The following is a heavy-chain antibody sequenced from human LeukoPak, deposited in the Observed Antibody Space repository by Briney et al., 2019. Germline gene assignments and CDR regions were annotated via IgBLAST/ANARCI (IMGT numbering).Heavy chain of an antibody. D-gene: IGHD3-10*01. J-gene: IGHJ4*02. CDR3: ARQISGSGSYYPYFDY. V-gene: IGHV3-21*01. CDR2: ISSSSSYI. CDR1: GFTFSSYS. Sequence: GALRLSCAASGFTFSSYSMNWVRQAPGKGLEWVSSISSSSSYIYYADSVKGRFTISRDNAKNSLYLQMNSLRAEDTAVYYCARQISGSGSYYPYFDYWGQGTLVTVSS.